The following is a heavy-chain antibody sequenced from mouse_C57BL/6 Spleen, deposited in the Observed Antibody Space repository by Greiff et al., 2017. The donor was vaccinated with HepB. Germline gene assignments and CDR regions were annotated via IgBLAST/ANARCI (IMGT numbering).Heavy chain of an antibody. CDR1: GYTFTDYY. D-gene: IGHD1-1*01. V-gene: IGHV1-75*01. J-gene: IGHJ4*01. CDR3: ARGGIKGDAMDY. Sequence: VQLVESGPELVKPGASVKISCKASGYTFTDYYINWVKQRPGQGLEWIGWIFPGSGSTYYNEKFKGKATLTVDKSSSTAYMLLSSLASEDSAVYFGARGGIKGDAMDYWGQGTSVTVSS. CDR2: IFPGSGST.